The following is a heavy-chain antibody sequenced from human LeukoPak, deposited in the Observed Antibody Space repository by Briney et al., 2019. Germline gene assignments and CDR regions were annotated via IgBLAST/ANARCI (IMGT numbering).Heavy chain of an antibody. Sequence: SETLSLTCAVYGGSFSGYYWSWIRQPPGKGLEWIGEINHSGSTNYNPSLKSRVTISVDTSKNQFSLKLSSVTAADTAEYYCARGLLWFRWFDPWGQGTLVTVSS. CDR1: GGSFSGYY. CDR2: INHSGST. CDR3: ARGLLWFRWFDP. D-gene: IGHD3-10*01. J-gene: IGHJ5*02. V-gene: IGHV4-34*01.